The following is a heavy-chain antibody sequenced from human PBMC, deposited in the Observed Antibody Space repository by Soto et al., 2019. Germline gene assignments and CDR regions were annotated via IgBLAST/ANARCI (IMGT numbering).Heavy chain of an antibody. CDR2: INDSGNI. Sequence: QVQLQQWGAGLLKPSETLSLTCAVYGGSFSGYQWSWIRQTPGKGREWIGEINDSGNINYNPSLKGRVTILVDTAKKQISLKLSSVTAAETAVYYCERCLRQWFGELSRRGGYYYYMDVWGKGTTVTVSS. J-gene: IGHJ6*03. CDR1: GGSFSGYQ. CDR3: ERCLRQWFGELSRRGGYYYYMDV. D-gene: IGHD3-10*01. V-gene: IGHV4-34*01.